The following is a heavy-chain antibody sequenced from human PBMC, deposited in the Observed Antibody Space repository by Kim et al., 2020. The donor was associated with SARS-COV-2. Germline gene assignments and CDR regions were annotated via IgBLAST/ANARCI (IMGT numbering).Heavy chain of an antibody. CDR3: ARREGQQLRYFQH. J-gene: IGHJ1*01. D-gene: IGHD6-13*01. CDR1: GGSISSSSYY. Sequence: SETLSLTCTVSGGSISSSSYYWGWIRQPPGKGLEWIGSIYYSGSTYYNPSLKSRVTISVDTSKNQFSLKLSSVTAADTAVYYCARREGQQLRYFQHWGQGTLVTVSS. V-gene: IGHV4-39*01. CDR2: IYYSGST.